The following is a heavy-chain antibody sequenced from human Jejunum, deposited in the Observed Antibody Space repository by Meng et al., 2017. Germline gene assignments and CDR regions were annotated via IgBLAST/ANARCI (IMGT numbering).Heavy chain of an antibody. Sequence: GGSLRLSCAASGFTFSDSYMSWIRQAPGKGLEWVSYIKTGGSIIYYADSVKGRFTISRDNANNSLYLQMNSLRVEDTAVYYCARDAGATFGGTRFDPWGQGTLVTVSS. CDR3: ARDAGATFGGTRFDP. J-gene: IGHJ5*02. CDR1: GFTFSDSY. CDR2: IKTGGSII. V-gene: IGHV3-11*01. D-gene: IGHD3-16*01.